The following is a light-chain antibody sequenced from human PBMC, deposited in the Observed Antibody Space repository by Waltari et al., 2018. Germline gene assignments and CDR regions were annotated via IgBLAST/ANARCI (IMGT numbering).Light chain of an antibody. V-gene: IGKV3-15*01. CDR1: QTVSSN. CDR3: QQYNNWPWT. Sequence: EIVMTQPPATLSVSPGERATLSCRASQTVSSNLAWYQQIPGQAPRLLIYGASSRATGIPARFSGSGSGTEFTLTISSLQSEDFGIYYCQQYNNWPWTFGEGTKVEIK. J-gene: IGKJ1*01. CDR2: GAS.